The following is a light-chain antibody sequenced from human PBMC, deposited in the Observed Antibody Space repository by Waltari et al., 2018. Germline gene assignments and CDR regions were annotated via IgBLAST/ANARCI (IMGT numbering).Light chain of an antibody. V-gene: IGLV1-47*01. CDR2: RTN. CDR3: AAWDDSLSFVI. J-gene: IGLJ2*01. CDR1: SSNLGSTY. Sequence: QSVMTQPPSASETPGQRVTISCSGSSSNLGSTYVYWYQQFPGTAPTLLIQRTNKRPSGCPDRCSGAKSGTSAAQAISGLRSEDEAEYYCAAWDDSLSFVIFGGGTKLTV.